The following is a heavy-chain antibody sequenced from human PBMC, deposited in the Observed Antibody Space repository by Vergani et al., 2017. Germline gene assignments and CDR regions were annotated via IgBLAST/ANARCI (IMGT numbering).Heavy chain of an antibody. V-gene: IGHV3-21*01. J-gene: IGHJ4*02. Sequence: EVQLVESGGGLVKPGGSLRLSCAASGFTFSSYSLNWVRQAPGKGLEWVSSISSSSSYIYYADSVKGRFTISRDNAKNSLYLQMNSLRAEDTAVYYCARDGVNDDDSSGTKDYWGQGTLVTVSS. CDR1: GFTFSSYS. CDR3: ARDGVNDDDSSGTKDY. CDR2: ISSSSSYI. D-gene: IGHD3-22*01.